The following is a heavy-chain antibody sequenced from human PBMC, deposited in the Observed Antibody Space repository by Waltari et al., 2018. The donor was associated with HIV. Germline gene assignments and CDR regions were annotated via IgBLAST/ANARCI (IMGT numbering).Heavy chain of an antibody. CDR2: IDPRGGST. CDR3: ARDSSISARRGFDP. Sequence: QVVLVQSGAEVKKPGASVQVSCKASGYTFSNYYMNWVRQAPGQGLEWMGFIDPRGGSTTYAQRFQGRLTMTWDTSTGTFFMKFSSLRSDDTAVYYCARDSSISARRGFDPWGQGTLVTVSS. D-gene: IGHD6-6*01. J-gene: IGHJ5*02. V-gene: IGHV1-46*01. CDR1: GYTFSNYY.